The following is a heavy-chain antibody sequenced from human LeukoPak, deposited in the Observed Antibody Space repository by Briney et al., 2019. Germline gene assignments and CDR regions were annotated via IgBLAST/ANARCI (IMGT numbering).Heavy chain of an antibody. V-gene: IGHV3-30-3*01. Sequence: GGSLRLSCAASGFTFSSYAMHWVRQAPGKGLEWVAVISYDGSNKYYADSVKGRFTISRDNSKNTLYLQMNSLRAEDTAVYYCAKDRLHSSSSAFDYWGQGTLVTVSS. CDR2: ISYDGSNK. CDR1: GFTFSSYA. J-gene: IGHJ4*02. D-gene: IGHD6-6*01. CDR3: AKDRLHSSSSAFDY.